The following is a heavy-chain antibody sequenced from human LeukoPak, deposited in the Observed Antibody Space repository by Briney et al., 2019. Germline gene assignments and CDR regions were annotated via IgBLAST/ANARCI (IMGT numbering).Heavy chain of an antibody. D-gene: IGHD1-14*01. CDR1: GGYISSYY. Sequence: PSETLSLTSSVSGGYISSYYWSWIRQPPGKGLEWIGIINYSGSTKYNPSLKSRVSISVDTSKNQFSLRLTSVTVADTAVYFCARVPNAPKIEPNWFDPWGQGTLVTVSS. J-gene: IGHJ5*02. CDR3: ARVPNAPKIEPNWFDP. V-gene: IGHV4-59*01. CDR2: INYSGST.